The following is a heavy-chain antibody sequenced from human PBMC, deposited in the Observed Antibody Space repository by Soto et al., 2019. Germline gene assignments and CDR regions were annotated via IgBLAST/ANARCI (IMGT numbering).Heavy chain of an antibody. CDR1: GGSISSSNW. V-gene: IGHV4-4*02. CDR2: IYHSGTT. J-gene: IGHJ4*02. CDR3: ARDGSVHRYYSDS. D-gene: IGHD3-10*02. Sequence: SSETLSLTCAVSGGSISSSNWWSWVRQPPGKGLEWIGEIYHSGTTNYNPSLKSRVTMSVDKSKNQFSLKVNFVTASDTPVYYCARDGSVHRYYSDSLRQGSLVTV.